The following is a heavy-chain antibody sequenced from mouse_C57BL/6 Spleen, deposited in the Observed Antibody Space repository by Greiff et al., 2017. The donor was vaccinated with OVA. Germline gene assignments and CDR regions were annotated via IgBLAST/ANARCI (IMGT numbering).Heavy chain of an antibody. CDR1: GYTFTDYY. J-gene: IGHJ4*01. CDR2: INPYNGGT. Sequence: VQLQQSGPVLVKPGASVKMSCTASGYTFTDYYMHWVKQSHGKSLEWIGVINPYNGGTSYNQKFKGKATLTVDKSSSTAYMALNSLTSEDSAVYYCERGGKMGVRRGDDMDYWGQGTSVTVYS. CDR3: ERGGKMGVRRGDDMDY. V-gene: IGHV1-19*01. D-gene: IGHD2-14*01.